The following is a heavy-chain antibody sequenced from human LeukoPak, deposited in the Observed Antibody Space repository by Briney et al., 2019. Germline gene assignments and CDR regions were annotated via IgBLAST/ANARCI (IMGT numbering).Heavy chain of an antibody. J-gene: IGHJ3*02. CDR1: GFTFNNYG. D-gene: IGHD3-10*01. CDR3: AKGLWVVRGVIGDAFDI. Sequence: PGQSLRLSCAASGFTFNNYGMHWVRQAPGKGLDWVAVISYDGSNKYYADSVKGRFTISRDNSKNTLYLQMNSLRAEDTAVYYCAKGLWVVRGVIGDAFDIWGQGTMVTVSS. CDR2: ISYDGSNK. V-gene: IGHV3-30*18.